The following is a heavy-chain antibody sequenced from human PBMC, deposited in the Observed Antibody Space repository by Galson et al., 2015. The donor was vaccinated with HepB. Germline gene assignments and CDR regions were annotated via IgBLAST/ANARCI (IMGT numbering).Heavy chain of an antibody. V-gene: IGHV3-73*01. D-gene: IGHD6-13*01. Sequence: SLRLSCAASGFTFSGSGIHWVRLASGKGLEWVGRIGNRANNYATAYAASVRGRFTVSRDDSKDTAYLQMNGLKTEDTAVYYCTRPGYGSSWFLDYSHGMDIWGQGTTVIVS. CDR1: GFTFSGSG. CDR2: IGNRANNYAT. J-gene: IGHJ6*02. CDR3: TRPGYGSSWFLDYSHGMDI.